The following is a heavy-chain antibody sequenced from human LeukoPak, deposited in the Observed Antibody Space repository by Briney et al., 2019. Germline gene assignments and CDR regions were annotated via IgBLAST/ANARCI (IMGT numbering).Heavy chain of an antibody. V-gene: IGHV3-66*01. CDR1: GFTVSSNY. CDR3: ARGIYDSSDTFDP. D-gene: IGHD3-22*01. CDR2: IYSGGST. Sequence: GGSLRLSCAASGFTVSSNYMSWVRQAPGKGLEWVSVIYSGGSTYYADSVKGRFTISRGNSKNTLYLQMNSLRAEDTAVYYCARGIYDSSDTFDPWGQGTLVTVSS. J-gene: IGHJ5*02.